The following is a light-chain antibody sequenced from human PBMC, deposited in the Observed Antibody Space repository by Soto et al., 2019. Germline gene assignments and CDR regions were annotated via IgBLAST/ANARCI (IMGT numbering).Light chain of an antibody. J-gene: IGLJ2*01. V-gene: IGLV1-40*01. Sequence: QTVVTQPPSVSGAPGQRVTISCTGSSSNIWAGYDVHWYQQLPGTAPKLLIYGNSNRPSGVPDRFSGSKSGTSASLAITGLQAEDEADYYCQSYDSSLSGSSVFGGGTKLTVL. CDR2: GNS. CDR3: QSYDSSLSGSSV. CDR1: SSNIWAGYD.